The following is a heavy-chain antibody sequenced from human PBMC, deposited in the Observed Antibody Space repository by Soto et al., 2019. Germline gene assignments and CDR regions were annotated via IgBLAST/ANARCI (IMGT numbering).Heavy chain of an antibody. D-gene: IGHD3-10*01. CDR3: PRGASFYNGMHV. Sequence: QVQLVQSGAEVKKPGSSVKVSCKASGGTFSSYAISWVRQAPGQGLEWMGGIIPIFGTANYAQQFQGRVTMTAHDSTGTPDTVLSSLRSEEPAVYYWPRGASFYNGMHVWGRGTTVTVSS. J-gene: IGHJ6*02. CDR1: GGTFSSYA. CDR2: IIPIFGTA. V-gene: IGHV1-69*12.